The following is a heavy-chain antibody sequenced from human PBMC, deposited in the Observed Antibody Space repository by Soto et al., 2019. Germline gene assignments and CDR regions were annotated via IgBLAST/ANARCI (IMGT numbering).Heavy chain of an antibody. CDR1: GYSFTSYW. CDR2: IYPGDSDT. D-gene: IGHD2-15*01. Sequence: PGESLNISCKGSGYSFTSYWIGWVRPMPGKGLEWMGIIYPGDSDTRYSPSFQGQVTISADKSISTAYLQWSSLKASDTAMYYCARPGYCSSSSCPDYYSGMDVWGQGTTVTVSS. CDR3: ARPGYCSSSSCPDYYSGMDV. V-gene: IGHV5-51*01. J-gene: IGHJ6*02.